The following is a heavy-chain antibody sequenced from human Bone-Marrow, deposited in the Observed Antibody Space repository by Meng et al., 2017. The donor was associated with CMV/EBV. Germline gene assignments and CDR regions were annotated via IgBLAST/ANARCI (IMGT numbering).Heavy chain of an antibody. CDR1: GFTVSSNY. V-gene: IGHV3-23*01. CDR2: ISESGGST. Sequence: GGSLRLSCAASGFTVSSNYMNWVRQAPGKGLEWVSGISESGGSTYYADSVKGRFTISRDNSKDTLYLQMRRLRAEDTALYYCAKDPHFIVIIPDGMDGMDVWGQGTTVTVSS. CDR3: AKDPHFIVIIPDGMDGMDV. J-gene: IGHJ6*02. D-gene: IGHD2-2*01.